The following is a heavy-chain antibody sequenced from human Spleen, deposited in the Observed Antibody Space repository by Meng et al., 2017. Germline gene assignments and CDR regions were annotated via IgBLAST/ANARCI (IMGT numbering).Heavy chain of an antibody. J-gene: IGHJ4*02. D-gene: IGHD6-19*01. Sequence: VQLWDLGPGLVRAPGPLSLTCRGSVGSVSSISYYWSWIRQPPGRGLEWIGDISYSAGTRYDSSLMSRVTISVYTSKKQFSLKLSSVTAADTAVYYCASQEESGWYAYPGYWGQGTLVTVSS. CDR2: ISYSAGT. CDR3: ASQEESGWYAYPGY. V-gene: IGHV4-61*01. CDR1: VGSVSSISYY.